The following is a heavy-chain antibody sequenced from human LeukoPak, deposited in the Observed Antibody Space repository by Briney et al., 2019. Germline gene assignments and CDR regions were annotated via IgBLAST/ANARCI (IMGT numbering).Heavy chain of an antibody. D-gene: IGHD6-13*01. CDR1: GGSFSAYS. CDR3: AGPQAGAAFEI. Sequence: SETLSLTCAVYGGSFSAYSWTWIRQPPGKGLEWSGEINRSGGTNHNPSLKSRVSISRDSYKNQIFLKLRSVTAADTAVYYCAGPQAGAAFEIWSQGTMVTISS. J-gene: IGHJ3*02. CDR2: INRSGGT. V-gene: IGHV4-34*01.